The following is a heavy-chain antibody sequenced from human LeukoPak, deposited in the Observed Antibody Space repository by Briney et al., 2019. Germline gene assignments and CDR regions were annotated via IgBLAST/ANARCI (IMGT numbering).Heavy chain of an antibody. CDR1: GFTVSSNY. D-gene: IGHD6-19*01. Sequence: GSPVLSCAASGFTVSSNYMRWGRQAPGKGLEWGSVIYSGGSTYYADSVKGRFTISRDNSKNTLYIQMNSLRAEDTAVYYCAKVHSSGWYTQDYWGQGTLVTVSS. J-gene: IGHJ4*02. CDR2: IYSGGST. CDR3: AKVHSSGWYTQDY. V-gene: IGHV3-66*01.